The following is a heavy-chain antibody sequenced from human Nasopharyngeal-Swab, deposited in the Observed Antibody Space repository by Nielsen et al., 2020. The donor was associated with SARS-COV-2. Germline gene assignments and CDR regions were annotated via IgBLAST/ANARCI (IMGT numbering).Heavy chain of an antibody. CDR1: GFTFSSYG. CDR3: ARDGVDYGDY. Sequence: GESLKISGAASGFTFSSYGMHWVRQAPGKGLEWVAVIWYDGSNKYYADSVKGRFTISRDNSKNTLYLQMNSLRAEDTAVYYCARDGVDYGDYWGQGTLVTVPS. V-gene: IGHV3-33*01. CDR2: IWYDGSNK. J-gene: IGHJ4*02. D-gene: IGHD3-16*01.